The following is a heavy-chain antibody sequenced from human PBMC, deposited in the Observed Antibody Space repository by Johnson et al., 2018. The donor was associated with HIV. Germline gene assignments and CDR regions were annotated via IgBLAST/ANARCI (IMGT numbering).Heavy chain of an antibody. V-gene: IGHV3-53*01. Sequence: VQLVESGGGLIQPGGSLRLSCAASGFTVSSNYMSWFRQAPGKGLEWVSVLYSGGSTYYADSVKGRFTLSRDNSKNTLYLQMNSLRAEDTAVYYCARGGSSGYMYDAFDIWGQGTMVTVSS. CDR1: GFTVSSNY. J-gene: IGHJ3*02. CDR2: LYSGGST. D-gene: IGHD1-26*01. CDR3: ARGGSSGYMYDAFDI.